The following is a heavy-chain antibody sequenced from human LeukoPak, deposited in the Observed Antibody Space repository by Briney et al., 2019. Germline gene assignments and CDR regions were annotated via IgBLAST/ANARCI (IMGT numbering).Heavy chain of an antibody. V-gene: IGHV3-23*01. Sequence: PGGSLRLSCAASGLTFSTYAMSWVRQAPGKGLEWVSSISGSATNTYYADSVKGRFTISRDKSKNTLDLQMNSLRAEDTAVYYCAKARYYDSSGPFDYWGQGTLVTVSS. J-gene: IGHJ4*02. CDR1: GLTFSTYA. D-gene: IGHD3-22*01. CDR2: ISGSATNT. CDR3: AKARYYDSSGPFDY.